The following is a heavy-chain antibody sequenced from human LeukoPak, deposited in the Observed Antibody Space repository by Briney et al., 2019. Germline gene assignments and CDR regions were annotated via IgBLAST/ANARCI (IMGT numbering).Heavy chain of an antibody. Sequence: PSETLSLTCTVSGYSISSGYYWGWIRQPPGKGLEWIGSIYHSGSTYYNPSLKSRVTISVDTSKNQFSLKLSSVTAADTAVYYCAATGLEMATYHVWGKGTTVTVSS. CDR2: IYHSGST. J-gene: IGHJ6*04. D-gene: IGHD5-24*01. V-gene: IGHV4-38-2*02. CDR1: GYSISSGYY. CDR3: AATGLEMATYHV.